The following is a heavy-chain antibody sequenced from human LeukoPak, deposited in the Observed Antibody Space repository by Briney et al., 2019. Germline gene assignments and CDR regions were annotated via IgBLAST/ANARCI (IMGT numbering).Heavy chain of an antibody. CDR1: GFTFSSYG. CDR2: IWYDGSNK. D-gene: IGHD1-26*01. J-gene: IGHJ4*02. V-gene: IGHV3-33*06. Sequence: HPGGSLRLSCAASGFTFSSYGMHWVRQAPGKGLEWVAVIWYDGSNKYYADSVKGRFTISRDNSKNTLYLQMNSLRAEDTAVYYCAKGLSGSFNGGYYFDYWGQGTLVTVSS. CDR3: AKGLSGSFNGGYYFDY.